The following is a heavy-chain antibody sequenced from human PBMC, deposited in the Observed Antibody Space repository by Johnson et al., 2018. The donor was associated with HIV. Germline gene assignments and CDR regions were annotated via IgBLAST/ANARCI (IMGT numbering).Heavy chain of an antibody. CDR2: ISSSGSNR. V-gene: IGHV3-11*04. Sequence: QVQLVESGGGLVKPGGSLRLSCVASGFTFSDHYMSWIRQAPGKGLEWVAHISSSGSNRDYSDSVKGRFTISRDNAKNSLFLQMNSQRAEDTAVYYCASDYSVIGGYRLRAYHIWGQGTGVTVSS. CDR3: ASDYSVIGGYRLRAYHI. J-gene: IGHJ3*02. CDR1: GFTFSDHY. D-gene: IGHD3-22*01.